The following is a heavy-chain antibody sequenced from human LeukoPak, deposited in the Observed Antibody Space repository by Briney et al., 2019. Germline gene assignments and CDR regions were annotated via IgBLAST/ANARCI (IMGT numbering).Heavy chain of an antibody. V-gene: IGHV3-21*01. CDR2: ISSSSSYI. CDR1: GFTFSSYT. CDR3: ARDGFIVFGDNRYYFDY. J-gene: IGHJ4*02. Sequence: GGSLRLSCAASGFTFSSYTMNWVRQALGQGLEWVSSISSSSSYIYYADSVKGRFTISRDNAKNSLYLQMNSLRAEDTAVYYCARDGFIVFGDNRYYFDYWGQGTLVTVSS. D-gene: IGHD3-10*02.